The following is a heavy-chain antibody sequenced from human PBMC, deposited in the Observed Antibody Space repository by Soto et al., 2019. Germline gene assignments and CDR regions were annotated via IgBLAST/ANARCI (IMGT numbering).Heavy chain of an antibody. CDR1: GYTFTSYG. CDR2: ISAYNGNT. V-gene: IGHV1-18*01. Sequence: QVQLVQSGAEVKKPGASVKVSCKASGYTFTSYGISWVRQDPGQGLEWMGWISAYNGNTNYAQQLQGRVTMTTDTSTSTAYMELRSLRSDDTAGYYWARGWKYSSGWAAEYFQHWGQGTLVTVSS. D-gene: IGHD6-19*01. J-gene: IGHJ1*01. CDR3: ARGWKYSSGWAAEYFQH.